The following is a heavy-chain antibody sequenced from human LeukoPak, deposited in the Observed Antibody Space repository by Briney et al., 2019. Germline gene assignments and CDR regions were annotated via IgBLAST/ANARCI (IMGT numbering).Heavy chain of an antibody. CDR1: GFTLSIYN. J-gene: IGHJ4*02. V-gene: IGHV3-21*01. Sequence: GGSLRLSRAASGFTLSIYNMNWVRQAPGKGLEWVSSINTRSSSSYYADSVKGRFTISRDNTKNSLYLQMNSLRVEDSAVYYCASETDTTMRDWGQGTLVTVSS. CDR2: INTRSSSS. D-gene: IGHD5-18*01. CDR3: ASETDTTMRD.